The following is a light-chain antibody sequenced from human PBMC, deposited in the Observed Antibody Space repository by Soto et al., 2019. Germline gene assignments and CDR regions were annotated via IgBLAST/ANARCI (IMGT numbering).Light chain of an antibody. CDR3: QHYNSYSEA. V-gene: IGKV1-5*03. CDR2: KSS. J-gene: IGKJ1*01. CDR1: QTVSRC. Sequence: DIQMPQSPSTLSGSLGERVTISCRASQTVSRCLSWYQQKPVKAPKLLIDKSSTLKSGVPSRISGSGSGAEFPLTISSLHPDDFATYYCQHYNSYSEAFGQGTKV.